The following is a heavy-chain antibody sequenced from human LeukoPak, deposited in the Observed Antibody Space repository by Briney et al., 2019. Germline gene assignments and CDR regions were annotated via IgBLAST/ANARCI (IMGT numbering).Heavy chain of an antibody. J-gene: IGHJ6*03. V-gene: IGHV3-30*02. Sequence: GGSLRLSCAASGFTFSSYGMHWVRQAPGKGLEWVAFIRYDGSNKYYADSVKGRFTISRDNSKNTLYLQMNSLRAEDTAVYYCAKDTVVVVPAAHSYYYYYMDVWGKGTTVTISS. D-gene: IGHD2-2*01. CDR1: GFTFSSYG. CDR3: AKDTVVVVPAAHSYYYYYMDV. CDR2: IRYDGSNK.